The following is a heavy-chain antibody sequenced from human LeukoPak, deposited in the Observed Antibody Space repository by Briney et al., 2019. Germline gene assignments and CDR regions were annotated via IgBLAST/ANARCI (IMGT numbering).Heavy chain of an antibody. CDR2: ISGSGGST. Sequence: GGSLRLSCAASGFTFSSYAMSWVRQAPGKGLEWVSAISGSGGSTYYADSVKGRFTISGDNSKNTLYLQMNSLRAEDTAVYYCAKDRAAAGTWAEYFQHWGQGTLVTVSS. V-gene: IGHV3-23*01. D-gene: IGHD6-13*01. CDR3: AKDRAAAGTWAEYFQH. J-gene: IGHJ1*01. CDR1: GFTFSSYA.